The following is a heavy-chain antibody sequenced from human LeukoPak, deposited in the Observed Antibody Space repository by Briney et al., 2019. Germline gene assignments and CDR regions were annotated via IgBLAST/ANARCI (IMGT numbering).Heavy chain of an antibody. CDR3: VKAAGSWYGYFDY. CDR2: ISDNGGNT. Sequence: GGSLRPSCSASGFTFSNYAIHWVRQAPGKGLEYVSTISDNGGNTNYADSVKGRFTISRDNSKNTLYLQMSSLRPEDTDVYYCVKAAGSWYGYFDYWGQGTLVTVSS. D-gene: IGHD6-13*01. V-gene: IGHV3-64D*06. J-gene: IGHJ4*02. CDR1: GFTFSNYA.